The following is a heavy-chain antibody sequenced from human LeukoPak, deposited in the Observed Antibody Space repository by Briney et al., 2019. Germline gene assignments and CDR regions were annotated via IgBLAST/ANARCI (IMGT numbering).Heavy chain of an antibody. Sequence: GSLRLSCTASGFSFSGHWTHWARQLPGKGLVWVSRISPTGSTTSYADSVKGRLTVSRDNAKNTLYLQVNNLRAEDAAVYYCARGPNSNWSGLDFWGQGTLLTVSS. CDR1: GFSFSGHW. J-gene: IGHJ4*02. V-gene: IGHV3-74*01. CDR3: ARGPNSNWSGLDF. CDR2: ISPTGSTT. D-gene: IGHD6-6*01.